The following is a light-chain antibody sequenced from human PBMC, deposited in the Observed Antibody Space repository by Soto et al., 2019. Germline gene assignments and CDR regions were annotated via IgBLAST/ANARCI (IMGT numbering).Light chain of an antibody. Sequence: IRMTQSPSSFSASTGDRVTITCRASQSISSYVNWYQQKPGKAPKLLIYAASSLQSGVPSRFSGSGSGTDFTLTISSLQPEDFATYYCQQSYSTLLTFGGGTKVDIK. CDR1: QSISSY. J-gene: IGKJ4*01. CDR3: QQSYSTLLT. CDR2: AAS. V-gene: IGKV1-39*01.